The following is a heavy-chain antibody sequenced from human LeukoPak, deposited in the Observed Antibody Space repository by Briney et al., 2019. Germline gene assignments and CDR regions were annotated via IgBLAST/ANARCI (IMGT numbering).Heavy chain of an antibody. V-gene: IGHV3-48*03. CDR1: GFTFSSYE. CDR3: AKGDSSGYYRGDDAFDI. D-gene: IGHD3-22*01. Sequence: GGSLRLSCAASGFTFSSYEMNWVRQAPGKGLEWASYISSSGSTIYYADSVKGRFTISRDNAKNSLYLQMNSLRAEDMALYYCAKGDSSGYYRGDDAFDIWGQGTMVTVSS. CDR2: ISSSGSTI. J-gene: IGHJ3*02.